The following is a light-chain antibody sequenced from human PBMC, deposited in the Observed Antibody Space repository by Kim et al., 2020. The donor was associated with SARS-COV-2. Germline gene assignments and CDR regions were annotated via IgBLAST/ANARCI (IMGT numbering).Light chain of an antibody. J-gene: IGLJ3*02. CDR1: SGGLASTY. Sequence: GQTVTISCSRSSGGLASTYVQWYQQRPGSAPTTVIYEDNQRPSGVPDRFSGSIDSSSNSASLTLSGLKTEDEADYYCQSYDSSNWVFGGGTQLTVL. CDR2: EDN. V-gene: IGLV6-57*03. CDR3: QSYDSSNWV.